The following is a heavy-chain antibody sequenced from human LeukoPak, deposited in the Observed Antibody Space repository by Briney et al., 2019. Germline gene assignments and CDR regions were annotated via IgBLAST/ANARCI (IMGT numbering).Heavy chain of an antibody. J-gene: IGHJ4*02. V-gene: IGHV1-8*01. Sequence: ASVKVSCKASGYTFTSYDINWVRQATGQGLEWMGWMNPNSGNTGYAQKFQGRVTMTRNTSISTAYMELSSLRSEDTAVYYCAREGNYDILTGYYNFDYWGQGTLVTVSS. CDR1: GYTFTSYD. CDR2: MNPNSGNT. CDR3: AREGNYDILTGYYNFDY. D-gene: IGHD3-9*01.